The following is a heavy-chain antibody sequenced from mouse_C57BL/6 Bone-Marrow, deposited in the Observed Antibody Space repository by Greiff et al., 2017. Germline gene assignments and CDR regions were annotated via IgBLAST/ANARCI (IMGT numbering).Heavy chain of an antibody. V-gene: IGHV5-17*01. D-gene: IGHD3-2*02. CDR3: ARGDSSGYVDWYFDV. Sequence: EVMLVESGGGLVKPGGSLKLSCAASGFTFSDYGMHWVRQAPEKGLEWVAYISSGSSTIYYADTVKGRFTISRDNAKNTLFLQMTSLRAEDTAMYYCARGDSSGYVDWYFDVWGTGTTVTVSS. CDR1: GFTFSDYG. J-gene: IGHJ1*03. CDR2: ISSGSSTI.